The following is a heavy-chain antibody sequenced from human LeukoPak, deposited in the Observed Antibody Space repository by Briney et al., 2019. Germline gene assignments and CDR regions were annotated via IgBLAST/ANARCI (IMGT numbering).Heavy chain of an antibody. D-gene: IGHD3-10*01. J-gene: IGHJ4*02. CDR1: GFTVSSNY. V-gene: IGHV3-66*01. Sequence: PGGSLRLSCAASGFTVSSNYMSWVRQAPGKGLEWVSVIYSGGSRYYADSVKGRFTISRDNSKNTLYLQMNSLRVEDTAVYYCSRGGNQYYFDYWGQGTLVTVSS. CDR2: IYSGGSR. CDR3: SRGGNQYYFDY.